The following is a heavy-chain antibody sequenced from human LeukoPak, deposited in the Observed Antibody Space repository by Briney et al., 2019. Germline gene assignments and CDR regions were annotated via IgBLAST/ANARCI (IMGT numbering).Heavy chain of an antibody. D-gene: IGHD2-2*03. V-gene: IGHV4-34*01. CDR3: AIGRGYCSSTSCYGANYYYYGMDV. CDR1: GGSFSGYY. Sequence: SETLSLTCAVYGGSFSGYYWIWIRQPPGKELEGIGEINHRGNTNYNPSLKSRVTISIDTSKNQFSLKLSSVTAADTAVCYCAIGRGYCSSTSCYGANYYYYGMDVWGKGTTVTVSS. CDR2: INHRGNT. J-gene: IGHJ6*04.